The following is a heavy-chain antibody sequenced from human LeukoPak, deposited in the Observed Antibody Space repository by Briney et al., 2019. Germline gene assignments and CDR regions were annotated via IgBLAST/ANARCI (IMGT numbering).Heavy chain of an antibody. CDR3: AHLTAEASYYYDY. V-gene: IGHV2-5*01. Sequence: SGPTLVNPRQTLTLTCSFSGFSLSSGAVAVGWIRQPPGKALEWLTHIYWNGDEKYNRFLRSRLTITKDTSKNQVVLTMTNMDPVDTGTYYCAHLTAEASYYYDYWGQGILITVSS. J-gene: IGHJ4*02. CDR2: IYWNGDE. CDR1: GFSLSSGAVA. D-gene: IGHD5-18*01.